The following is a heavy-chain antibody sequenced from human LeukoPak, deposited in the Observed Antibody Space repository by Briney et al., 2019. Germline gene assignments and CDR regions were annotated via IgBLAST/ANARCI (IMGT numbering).Heavy chain of an antibody. CDR3: ASSVYGGNNGY. D-gene: IGHD4/OR15-4a*01. V-gene: IGHV3-23*01. CDR1: GFTFTTYA. CDR2: ITGSGDRT. J-gene: IGHJ4*02. Sequence: GDSLRLSCAASGFTFTTYAMSWVRQAPGKGLEWVSAITGSGDRTFYADSVKGRFTISRDNSKNTLYLQMNSLRGEDTAIYYCASSVYGGNNGYWGQGALATVSS.